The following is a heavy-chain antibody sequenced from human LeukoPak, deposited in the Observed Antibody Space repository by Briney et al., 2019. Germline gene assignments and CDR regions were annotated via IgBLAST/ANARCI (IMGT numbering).Heavy chain of an antibody. J-gene: IGHJ4*02. V-gene: IGHV3-7*05. Sequence: GGSLRLSCTASGFTSSNYWMSSVRQAPGKGLEWVANINQDGSEKYFVASVRGRFTISRDNAKNSLFLQMNSLRDEDTAVYYCARERVLVVWGQGTLVTVSS. CDR2: INQDGSEK. CDR1: GFTSSNYW. D-gene: IGHD2-8*02. CDR3: ARERVLVV.